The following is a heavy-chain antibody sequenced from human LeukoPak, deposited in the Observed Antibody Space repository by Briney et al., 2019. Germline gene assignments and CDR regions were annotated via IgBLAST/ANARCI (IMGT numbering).Heavy chain of an antibody. CDR2: IRGRGGRT. Sequence: GALRLSFAASGFTFSSYAMSWVRQVPGKGLEWVSAIRGRGGRTYYADSVKGRFTISRDNSKDTLFLQMDSLRVEDPAVYYCAKIRSEVVVAATNYWGEGTLVRVSS. D-gene: IGHD2-15*01. CDR3: AKIRSEVVVAATNY. CDR1: GFTFSSYA. V-gene: IGHV3-23*01. J-gene: IGHJ4*02.